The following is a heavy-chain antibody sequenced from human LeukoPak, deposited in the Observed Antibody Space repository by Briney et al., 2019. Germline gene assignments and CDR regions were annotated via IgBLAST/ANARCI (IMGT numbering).Heavy chain of an antibody. V-gene: IGHV4-34*01. CDR2: INHSGST. J-gene: IGHJ5*02. CDR1: GRSFSGYY. CDR3: ARITTMVRGVSPWFDP. D-gene: IGHD3-10*01. Sequence: PSETLSLTCAVYGRSFSGYYWSWIRQPPGKGLEWIGEINHSGSTNCNPSLKSRVTISVDTSKNQFSLKLSSVTAADTAVYYCARITTMVRGVSPWFDPWGQGTLVTVSS.